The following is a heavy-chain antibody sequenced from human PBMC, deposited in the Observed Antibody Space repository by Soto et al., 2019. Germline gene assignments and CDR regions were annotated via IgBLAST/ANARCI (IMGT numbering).Heavy chain of an antibody. CDR3: ARAGSGWSYNWFDP. Sequence: QVQLVQSGAEVKKPGASVKVSCQASGYTFTSYAMHWVRQAPGQRLEWMGWINAGNGNTKYSQKFQGRVTITRDTSASTAYMELSSLRSEDTAVYYCARAGSGWSYNWFDPWGQGTLGTVAA. CDR1: GYTFTSYA. CDR2: INAGNGNT. J-gene: IGHJ5*02. V-gene: IGHV1-3*01. D-gene: IGHD6-19*01.